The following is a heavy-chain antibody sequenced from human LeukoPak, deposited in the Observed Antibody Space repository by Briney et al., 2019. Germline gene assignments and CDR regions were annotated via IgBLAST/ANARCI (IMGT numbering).Heavy chain of an antibody. D-gene: IGHD5-24*01. CDR3: ARRGRGDGYNDYYYYMDV. CDR2: IYPGASDT. Sequence: GASLKISCKGSGYSFTSYWIGWVRQMPGKGLEWMGIIYPGASDTRYTPSFQGQVTISADKSISTAYPQWSSLKASDTAMYYCARRGRGDGYNDYYYYMDVWGKGTTVTVSS. CDR1: GYSFTSYW. V-gene: IGHV5-51*01. J-gene: IGHJ6*03.